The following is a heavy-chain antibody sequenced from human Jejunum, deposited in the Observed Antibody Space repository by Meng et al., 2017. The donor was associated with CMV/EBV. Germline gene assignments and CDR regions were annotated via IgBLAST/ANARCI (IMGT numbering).Heavy chain of an antibody. CDR3: AHRVHDRTWYGSINCFDY. Sequence: SLSTNGVGVGWFRQSPGKALEWLALIFWNDEKRYSPSLMGRVAVTKDVSKNEVVLTMTNMAPGDTGTYFCAHRVHDRTWYGSINCFDYWGQGALVTVSS. J-gene: IGHJ4*02. V-gene: IGHV2-5*01. CDR2: IFWNDEK. D-gene: IGHD6-13*01. CDR1: SLSTNGVG.